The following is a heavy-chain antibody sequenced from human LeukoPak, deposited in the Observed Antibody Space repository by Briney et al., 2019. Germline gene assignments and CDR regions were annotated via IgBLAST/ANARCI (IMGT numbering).Heavy chain of an antibody. CDR1: GYTFTAYY. J-gene: IGHJ4*02. Sequence: GASVKVSCKASGYTFTAYYMHWVRQAPGQGPEWMGWINPNSGVTNYAQKFQGRVIMTSDKSISTAYMEFSRLRSDDTAMYYCARDLGVTVRPFSLFYWGQGTLVTVSS. V-gene: IGHV1-2*02. D-gene: IGHD6-6*01. CDR2: INPNSGVT. CDR3: ARDLGVTVRPFSLFY.